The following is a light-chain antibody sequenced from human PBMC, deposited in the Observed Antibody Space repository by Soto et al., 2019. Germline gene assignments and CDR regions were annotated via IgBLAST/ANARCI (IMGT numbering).Light chain of an antibody. J-gene: IGKJ1*01. Sequence: IQMTQSPSTLSASVGDRVTITCRASQGISSYLAWYQQKPGKAPKLLIYAASTLQSGVPSRFSGSGSGTDFTLTISCLQSEDFATYYCQQYYSYPKTFGQGTKVDIK. CDR1: QGISSY. CDR3: QQYYSYPKT. V-gene: IGKV1-8*01. CDR2: AAS.